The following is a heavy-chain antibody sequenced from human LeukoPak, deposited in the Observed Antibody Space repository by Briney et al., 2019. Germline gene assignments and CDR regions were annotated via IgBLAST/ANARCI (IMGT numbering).Heavy chain of an antibody. CDR1: GASISSYS. V-gene: IGHV4-59*01. D-gene: IGHD6-13*01. Sequence: SETLSLTCTVSGASISSYSWSWIRQPPGKGLEWIGYIYYSGSTNYNPSLKGRVTISVDTSKNQFSLKLSSVTAADTAVYYCARIAAAATYYYYYMDVWGKGTTVTVSS. CDR3: ARIAAAATYYYYYMDV. J-gene: IGHJ6*03. CDR2: IYYSGST.